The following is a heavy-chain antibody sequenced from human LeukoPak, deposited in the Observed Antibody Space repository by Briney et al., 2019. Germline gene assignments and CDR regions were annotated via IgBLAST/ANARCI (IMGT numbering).Heavy chain of an antibody. CDR2: ISNDGSNT. V-gene: IGHV3-30*18. J-gene: IGHJ4*02. Sequence: GGSLRLSCAASGFTFSSYGMHWVRQAPGKGLEWVTVISNDGSNTYYAASVKGRFTISRDNSENTLYLQMNSLRAENTAVYYCAKAKDYDSSGYVDYWGQGTLVTVSS. CDR1: GFTFSSYG. D-gene: IGHD3-22*01. CDR3: AKAKDYDSSGYVDY.